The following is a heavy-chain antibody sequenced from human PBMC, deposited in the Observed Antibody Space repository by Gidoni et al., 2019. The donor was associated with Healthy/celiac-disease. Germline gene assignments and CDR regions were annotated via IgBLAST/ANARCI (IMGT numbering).Heavy chain of an antibody. CDR1: VDSVPRNSAA. CDR2: TYYRSKWYN. V-gene: IGHV6-1*01. CDR3: AREKGLGSLNWFDP. Sequence: HPQQSGPGPGKPQQTITLTCGISVDSVPRNSAAWNWIRQFTSRGLEWLGRTYYRSKWYNDYAVAVKSRITINPDTSKNQFSLQLNSVSPEDTAVYYCAREKGLGSLNWFDPWGQGTLVTVSS. J-gene: IGHJ5*02. D-gene: IGHD3-10*01.